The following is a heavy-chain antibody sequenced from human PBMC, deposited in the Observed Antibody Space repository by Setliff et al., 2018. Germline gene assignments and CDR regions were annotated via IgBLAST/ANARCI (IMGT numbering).Heavy chain of an antibody. CDR3: ATLWGGMDV. J-gene: IGHJ6*02. V-gene: IGHV1-18*01. D-gene: IGHD3-16*01. CDR1: GYTFTSYG. Sequence: ASVKVSCKASGYTFTSYGISWVRQAPGQGLEWMGWISAYNGNTNYAQKLQGRVTMTRNTSISTAYMELSSLRSDDTAMYYCATLWGGMDVWGQGTTVTVSS. CDR2: ISAYNGNT.